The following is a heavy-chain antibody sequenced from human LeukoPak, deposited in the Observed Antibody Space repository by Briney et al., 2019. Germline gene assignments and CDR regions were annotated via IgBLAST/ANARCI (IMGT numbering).Heavy chain of an antibody. CDR2: INHSGST. J-gene: IGHJ6*02. Sequence: PSETLSLTCAVYGGSFSGYYWSWIRQPPGKGLEWIGEINHSGSTNYNPSLKSRVTISVDTSKNQFSLKLSSVTAADTAVYYCARGGQGRRRWTSTVAGKPYYYYGMDVWGQGTTVTVSS. CDR1: GGSFSGYY. CDR3: ARGGQGRRRWTSTVAGKPYYYYGMDV. V-gene: IGHV4-34*01. D-gene: IGHD6-19*01.